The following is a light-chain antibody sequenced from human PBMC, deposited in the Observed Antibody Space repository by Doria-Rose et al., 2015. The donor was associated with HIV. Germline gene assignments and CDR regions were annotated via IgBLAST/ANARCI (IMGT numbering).Light chain of an antibody. CDR3: HQYGTSWT. V-gene: IGKV3-20*01. Sequence: TQSPGTLSLSPGERATLSCRASRSFSSTYLAWYQQKHGQAPSLLIYDGSTRATGIPDRFSASGSGTDFTLTVNRLEPEDFALYYCHQYGTSWTFGQGTKVEI. J-gene: IGKJ1*01. CDR1: RSFSSTY. CDR2: DGS.